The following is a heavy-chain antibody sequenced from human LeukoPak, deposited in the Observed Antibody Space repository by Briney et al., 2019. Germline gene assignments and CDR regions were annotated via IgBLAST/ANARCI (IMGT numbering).Heavy chain of an antibody. CDR3: ARSAGDTAMVDY. D-gene: IGHD5-18*01. CDR1: GGTFSSYA. CDR2: IIPILGIA. J-gene: IGHJ4*02. V-gene: IGHV1-69*04. Sequence: ASVKVSCKASGGTFSSYAISWLRQAPGQGLEWMGRIIPILGIANYAQKFQGRVTITADKSTSTAYMELSSLRSEDTAVYYCARSAGDTAMVDYWGQGTLVTVSS.